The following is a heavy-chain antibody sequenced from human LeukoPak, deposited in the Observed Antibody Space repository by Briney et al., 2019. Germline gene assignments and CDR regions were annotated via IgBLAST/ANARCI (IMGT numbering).Heavy chain of an antibody. D-gene: IGHD5-18*01. CDR2: ISGSGGST. CDR3: ARSWIQLWLLGY. J-gene: IGHJ4*02. V-gene: IGHV3-23*01. Sequence: GGSLRLSCAASGFTFSSYAMSWVRQAPGKGLEWVSAISGSGGSTYYTDSVKGRFTISRDNSKNTLYLQMNSLRAEDTAVYYCARSWIQLWLLGYWGQGTLVTVSS. CDR1: GFTFSSYA.